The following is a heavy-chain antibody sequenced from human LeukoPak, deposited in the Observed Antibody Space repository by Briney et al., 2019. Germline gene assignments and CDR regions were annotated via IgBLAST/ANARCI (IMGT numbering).Heavy chain of an antibody. D-gene: IGHD6-19*01. CDR1: RFTFSNYP. CDR3: ARDRVEIVVAGTVDC. Sequence: PGGSLRLSCAASRFTFSNYPMHWVRQAPGKGLEWVAVISYDGSNEYYADSVKGRFTISRDNSKNTLYLQMNSLGAEDTAVYYCARDRVEIVVAGTVDCWGQGTLVTVSS. V-gene: IGHV3-30-3*01. CDR2: ISYDGSNE. J-gene: IGHJ4*02.